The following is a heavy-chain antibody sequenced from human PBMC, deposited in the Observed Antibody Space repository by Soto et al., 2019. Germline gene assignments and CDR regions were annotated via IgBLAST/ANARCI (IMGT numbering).Heavy chain of an antibody. Sequence: PSETLALSCPVSGGCMWIRSDYWGWIRQPPGKGLEWIGSVYSSGISYYNPSLKSRVTISVDTSKNQFSLKLRSVTAADTAVYYCATTPGLAPGGSFDYWGQGALVTVS. CDR2: VYSSGIS. J-gene: IGHJ4*02. CDR1: GGCMWIRSDY. V-gene: IGHV4-39*01. CDR3: ATTPGLAPGGSFDY. D-gene: IGHD6-13*01.